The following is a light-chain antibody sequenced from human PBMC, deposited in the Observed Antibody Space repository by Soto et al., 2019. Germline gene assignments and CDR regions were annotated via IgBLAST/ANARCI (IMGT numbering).Light chain of an antibody. CDR1: SSNIGSGYD. CDR3: KADDTSLRGSTWV. Sequence: QSVLTQPPSVSGAPGQRVTISCTGSSSNIGSGYDVHWYQQLPGTAPKLLIYGNNNRPPGVPDRFSGSKSGTSASLAITGLQAEDEADYYCKADDTSLRGSTWVFGGGTKRTVL. V-gene: IGLV1-40*01. CDR2: GNN. J-gene: IGLJ3*02.